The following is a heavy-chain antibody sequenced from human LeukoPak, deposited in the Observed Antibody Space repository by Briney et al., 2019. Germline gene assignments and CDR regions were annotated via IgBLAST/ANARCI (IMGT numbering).Heavy chain of an antibody. CDR2: IWYGGSNK. V-gene: IGHV3-33*01. D-gene: IGHD5-12*01. CDR1: GFTFSSYG. Sequence: GGSLRLSCAASGFTFSSYGMHWVRQAPGKGLEWVAVIWYGGSNKYYADSVKGRFTISRDNSKNTLYLQMNSLRAEDTAVYYCARDRSGYEPENWFDPWGQGTLVTVSS. J-gene: IGHJ5*02. CDR3: ARDRSGYEPENWFDP.